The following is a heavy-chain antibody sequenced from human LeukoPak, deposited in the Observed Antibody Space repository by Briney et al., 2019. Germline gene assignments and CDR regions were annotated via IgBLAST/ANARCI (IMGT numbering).Heavy chain of an antibody. V-gene: IGHV1-8*03. CDR1: GYTFTSYD. D-gene: IGHD3-22*01. CDR2: MNPNSGNT. J-gene: IGHJ4*02. CDR3: ARGPQGSGYYYFDY. Sequence: GASVKVSCKDSGYTFTSYDINWVRQATGQGLEWMGWMNPNSGNTGYAQKFQGRVAITRNTSISTAYMELSSLRSEDTAVYYCARGPQGSGYYYFDYWGQGTLVTVSS.